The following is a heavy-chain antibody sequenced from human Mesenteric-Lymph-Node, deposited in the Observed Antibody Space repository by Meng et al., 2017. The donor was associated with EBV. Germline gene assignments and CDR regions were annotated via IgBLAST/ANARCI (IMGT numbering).Heavy chain of an antibody. CDR3: ARYSASSGYYND. D-gene: IGHD3-22*01. CDR1: GGSLSGYY. CDR2: VDHRGST. V-gene: IGHV4-34*02. J-gene: IGHJ4*02. Sequence: QLQQWGAGLLKPSETLSLTCAVYGGSLSGYYWHWIRQPPGKGLEWIGEVDHRGSTNYNPSLKSRVTISLDTSKNQFSLKLSSVTAADTAVYYCARYSASSGYYNDWGQGTLVTVSS.